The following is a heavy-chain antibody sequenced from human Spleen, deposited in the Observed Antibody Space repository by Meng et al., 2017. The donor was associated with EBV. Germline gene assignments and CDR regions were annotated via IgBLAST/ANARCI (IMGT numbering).Heavy chain of an antibody. CDR1: GFRSSNQD. V-gene: IGHV3-23*01. CDR3: AREVYSSGNYYSDF. Sequence: VQMLESGGGLGQPGGSLGLSCVGSGFRSSNQDMNWVRQAPGRGLEWVTGISGSGGSTYYGDSVKGRFSISRDHSKNTLYLQMNSLRAEDTAVYFCAREVYSSGNYYSDFWGQGTLVTVSS. D-gene: IGHD6-19*01. J-gene: IGHJ4*02. CDR2: ISGSGGST.